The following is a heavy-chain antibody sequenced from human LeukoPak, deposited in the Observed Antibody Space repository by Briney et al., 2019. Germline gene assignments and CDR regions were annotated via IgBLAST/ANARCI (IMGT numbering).Heavy chain of an antibody. CDR2: ISYDGSNK. V-gene: IGHV3-30*04. Sequence: GGSLRLSCAASGFTFSSYAVHWVRQAPGKGLEWVAVISYDGSNKYYADSVKGRFTISRDNSKNTLYLQMNSLRAEDTAVYYCARDELFKAAVFDYWGQGTLVTVSS. D-gene: IGHD3-10*01. CDR3: ARDELFKAAVFDY. J-gene: IGHJ4*02. CDR1: GFTFSSYA.